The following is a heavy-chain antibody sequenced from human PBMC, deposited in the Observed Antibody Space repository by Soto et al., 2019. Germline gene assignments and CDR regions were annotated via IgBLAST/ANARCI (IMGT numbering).Heavy chain of an antibody. CDR3: ARDSTIPRRYYMDV. J-gene: IGHJ6*03. V-gene: IGHV3-66*01. CDR2: IYSGGST. D-gene: IGHD5-12*01. Sequence: GSLRLSCAASGFTVSSNYMSWVRQAPGKGLEWVSVIYSGGSTYYADSVKGRFTISRDNSKNTLYLQMNSLRAEDTAVYYCARDSTIPRRYYMDVWAKGPRSPSP. CDR1: GFTVSSNY.